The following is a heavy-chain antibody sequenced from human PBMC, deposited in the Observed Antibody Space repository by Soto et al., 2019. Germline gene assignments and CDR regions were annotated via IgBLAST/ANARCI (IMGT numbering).Heavy chain of an antibody. Sequence: GGSLRLSCGASKFTFSTYAMTWVRQAPGRGLEWVSAISGSGGSTYFADSVKGRFTISRDNSKNTLYLQMSSLRAEDTAVYYCAKGGGSYPIDPWGQGTLVTDSS. J-gene: IGHJ5*02. CDR2: ISGSGGST. CDR1: KFTFSTYA. CDR3: AKGGGSYPIDP. D-gene: IGHD1-26*01. V-gene: IGHV3-23*01.